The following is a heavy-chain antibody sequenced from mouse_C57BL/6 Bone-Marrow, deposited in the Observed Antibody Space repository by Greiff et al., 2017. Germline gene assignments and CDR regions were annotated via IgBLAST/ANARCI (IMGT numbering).Heavy chain of an antibody. D-gene: IGHD1-1*01. CDR2: IDPETGGT. J-gene: IGHJ2*01. CDR3: TREGYYYGSSCYFDY. CDR1: GYTFTDYE. V-gene: IGHV1-15*01. Sequence: QVQLKESGAELVRPGASVTLSCKASGYTFTDYEMHWVKQTPVHGLEWIGAIDPETGGTAYNQKFKGKAILTADKSSSTAYMELRSLTSEDSAVYYGTREGYYYGSSCYFDYWGQGTTLTVSS.